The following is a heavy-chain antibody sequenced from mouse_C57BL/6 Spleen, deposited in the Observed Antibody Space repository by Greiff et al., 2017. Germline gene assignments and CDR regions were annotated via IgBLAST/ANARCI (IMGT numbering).Heavy chain of an antibody. D-gene: IGHD3-2*02. CDR3: ARSQGNSSGYGFAY. Sequence: VQLQQPGAELVMPGASVKLSCKASGYTFTSYWMHWVKQRPGQGLEWIGEIDPSDSYTNYNQKFKGKATLTVDKSSSTAYMQLSSLTSEDSAVYYCARSQGNSSGYGFAYWGQGTLVTVSA. CDR2: IDPSDSYT. J-gene: IGHJ3*01. V-gene: IGHV1-69*01. CDR1: GYTFTSYW.